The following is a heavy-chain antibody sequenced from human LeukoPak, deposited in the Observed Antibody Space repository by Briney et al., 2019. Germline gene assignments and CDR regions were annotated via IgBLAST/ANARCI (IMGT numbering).Heavy chain of an antibody. J-gene: IGHJ6*02. CDR3: SELGIAMIGGA. CDR1: GFTSSSYW. D-gene: IGHD3-10*02. V-gene: IGHV3-7*01. CDR2: IKHDGREK. Sequence: PAGSLGLSCAVSGFTSSSYWRSWVRQAPGKGLEWVANIKHDGREKYYVDCAKGRFIFTRDNAKNSWCLHMTGLRAEHTVVYYCSELGIAMIGGAWGARTTV.